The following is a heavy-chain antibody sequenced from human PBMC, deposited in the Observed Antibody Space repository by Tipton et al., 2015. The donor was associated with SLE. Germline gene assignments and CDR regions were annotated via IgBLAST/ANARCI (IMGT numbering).Heavy chain of an antibody. CDR3: ASHPADYDFWSKYFNY. V-gene: IGHV4-39*01. CDR2: IYYSGST. CDR1: GGSISSSSYY. J-gene: IGHJ4*02. D-gene: IGHD3-3*01. Sequence: TLSLTCTVSGGSISSSSYYWGWIRQPPGKGLEWIGSIYYSGSTYYNPSLKSRVTISVDTSKNQFSLKLSSVTAADTAVYYCASHPADYDFWSKYFNYWGQGTLVTVSS.